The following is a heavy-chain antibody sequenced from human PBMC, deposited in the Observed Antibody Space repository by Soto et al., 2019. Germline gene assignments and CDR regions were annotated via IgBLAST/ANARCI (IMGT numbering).Heavy chain of an antibody. Sequence: LGASLPISCKVSGYTFTTYWINWVRQMPGKGLEWTGRIDPSDSYTNYNPSFQGHVTISGDKSINTAYLQWSSLKASDTAMYYCATREIGSSRDSCYSNYYYGLDVWGQGTTVTVSS. D-gene: IGHD2-2*01. V-gene: IGHV5-10-1*01. CDR3: ATREIGSSRDSCYSNYYYGLDV. CDR2: IDPSDSYT. CDR1: GYTFTTYW. J-gene: IGHJ6*02.